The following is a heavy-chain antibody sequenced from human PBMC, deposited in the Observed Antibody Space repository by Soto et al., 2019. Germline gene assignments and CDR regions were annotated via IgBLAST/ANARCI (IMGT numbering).Heavy chain of an antibody. V-gene: IGHV1-18*01. CDR1: GYTFTSYG. Sequence: APVKVSCKASGYTFTSYGISWVRQAPGQGLEWMGWISAYNGNTNYAQKLQGRVTMTTDTSTSTAYMELRSLRSDDTAVYYCARDKDIVLVPAARALYYYYGMDVWGQGTTVTVS. CDR3: ARDKDIVLVPAARALYYYYGMDV. J-gene: IGHJ6*02. CDR2: ISAYNGNT. D-gene: IGHD2-2*01.